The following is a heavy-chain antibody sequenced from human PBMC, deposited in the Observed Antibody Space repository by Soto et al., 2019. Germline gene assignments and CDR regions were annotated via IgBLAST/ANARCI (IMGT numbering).Heavy chain of an antibody. CDR3: ALFPGYCSGGSRYGFDY. V-gene: IGHV3-33*01. CDR2: IWYDGSNK. D-gene: IGHD2-15*01. J-gene: IGHJ4*02. CDR1: GFTFSSYG. Sequence: GGSLRLSCAASGFTFSSYGMHWVRQAPGKGLEWVAVIWYDGSNKYYADSVKGRFTISRDNSKNTLYLQMNSLRAEDTAVYYCALFPGYCSGGSRYGFDYWGQGTLVTVSS.